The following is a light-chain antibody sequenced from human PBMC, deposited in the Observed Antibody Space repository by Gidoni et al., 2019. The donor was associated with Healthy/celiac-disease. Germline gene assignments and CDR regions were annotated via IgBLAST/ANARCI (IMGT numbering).Light chain of an antibody. CDR2: EGI. V-gene: IGLV2-23*03. J-gene: IGLJ2*01. CDR3: CSYAGSSTFHVV. CDR1: SRDVGRYNL. Sequence: QSTLTQPAAVSGSPGPSITISCTGTSRDVGRYNLASWSQQHPGKAPKLMIYEGIKRPSGVSNRFSGSKSGNTASLPISGLQAEDEADDYCCSYAGSSTFHVVFGGGTKLTVL.